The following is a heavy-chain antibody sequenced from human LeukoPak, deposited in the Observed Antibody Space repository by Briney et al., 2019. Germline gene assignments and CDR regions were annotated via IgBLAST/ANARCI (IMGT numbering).Heavy chain of an antibody. CDR1: GFTFSSYS. V-gene: IGHV3-21*01. CDR2: ISSSSIYI. Sequence: QPGGSLRLSCAASGFTFSSYSMNWVRQAPGKGLEWVSSISSSSIYIYNADSVKGRFTISRDNAKNSLYLQMNSLRAEDTAVYYCARGVGNVVVTTDPLDYWGQGTLVTVSS. CDR3: ARGVGNVVVTTDPLDY. D-gene: IGHD2-21*02. J-gene: IGHJ4*02.